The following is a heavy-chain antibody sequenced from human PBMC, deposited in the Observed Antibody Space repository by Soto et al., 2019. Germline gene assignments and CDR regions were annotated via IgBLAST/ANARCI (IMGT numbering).Heavy chain of an antibody. CDR1: VGSFNTAPYY. CDR3: ARDTPMSGFDY. V-gene: IGHV4-61*01. J-gene: IGHJ4*02. CDR2: IYYSGST. Sequence: SETLSLTCTVSVGSFNTAPYYWSWIRQPPGKGLEWIGYIYYSGSTNYNPSLKSRVTISVDTSKNQFSLKLSSVTAADTAVYYCARDTPMSGFDYWGQGTLVTAPQ.